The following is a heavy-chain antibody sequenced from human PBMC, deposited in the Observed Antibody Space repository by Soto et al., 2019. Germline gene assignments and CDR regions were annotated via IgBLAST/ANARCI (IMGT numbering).Heavy chain of an antibody. V-gene: IGHV1-3*01. CDR2: INGGSGHP. CDR3: ARDTGMATIWVFDY. CDR1: GYPFTNYA. Sequence: QVQLVQSGAEVKKPGASVKVSCRASGYPFTNYAVHWVRQAPGQSLEWMGWINGGSGHPKYSQKFQGRVTITRDTSANTAYMELSSLRSEDTAIYYCARDTGMATIWVFDYWGQGTLVTVSS. D-gene: IGHD3-16*01. J-gene: IGHJ4*02.